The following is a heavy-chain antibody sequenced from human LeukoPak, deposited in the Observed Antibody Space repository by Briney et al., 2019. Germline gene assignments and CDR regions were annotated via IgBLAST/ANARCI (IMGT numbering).Heavy chain of an antibody. CDR1: GGSISTYY. V-gene: IGHV4-59*08. CDR3: ARHEHGGFDY. D-gene: IGHD1/OR15-1a*01. Sequence: PSETLSLTCTVSGGSISTYYWSWIRQPPGKGLEWIGYIYYSGSTNYNPSLKSRVTISVDTSKNQFSLKLTSLTAADTTVYYCARHEHGGFDYWGQGTLVTVSS. J-gene: IGHJ4*02. CDR2: IYYSGST.